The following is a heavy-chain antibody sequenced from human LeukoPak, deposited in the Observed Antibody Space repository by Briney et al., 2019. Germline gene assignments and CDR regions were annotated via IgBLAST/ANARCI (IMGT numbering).Heavy chain of an antibody. Sequence: GRSLRLSCAASGFTFSSYGMYWVRPAPGKGLERVAVIWYDGSNKYYADSVKGRFTISRDNSKNTLYLQMNSLRAEDTAVYYCARELPYCSGGSCYSIYGMDVWGKGTTVTVSS. CDR1: GFTFSSYG. CDR2: IWYDGSNK. CDR3: ARELPYCSGGSCYSIYGMDV. J-gene: IGHJ6*04. V-gene: IGHV3-33*01. D-gene: IGHD2-15*01.